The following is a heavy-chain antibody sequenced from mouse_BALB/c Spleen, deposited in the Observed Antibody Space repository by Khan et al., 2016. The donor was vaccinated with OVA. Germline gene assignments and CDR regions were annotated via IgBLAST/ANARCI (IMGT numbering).Heavy chain of an antibody. V-gene: IGHV1S136*01. D-gene: IGHD1-1*01. CDR3: ARIHYCSSLDY. CDR2: INFYNDGT. Sequence: VRLQQSGPELVKPGASVKMSCKASGYTFTSYVMHWVKQKPGQGLEWIGYINFYNDGTKYNEKFKGKATLTSDKASSTAYMELSSLTSEDSAVYYCARIHYCSSLDYGGQGTTLTVSS. J-gene: IGHJ2*01. CDR1: GYTFTSYV.